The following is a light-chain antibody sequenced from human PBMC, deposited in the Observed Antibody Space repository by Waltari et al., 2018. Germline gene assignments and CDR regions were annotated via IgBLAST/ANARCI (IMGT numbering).Light chain of an antibody. V-gene: IGKV3-15*01. J-gene: IGKJ1*01. CDR1: PSINNN. CDR2: RAS. Sequence: EVVMTQSPATLSVSPGERATLSCRATPSINNNLAWYQQKPGQAPRLLIYRASIRATGVPARFSASGFGTEFTLTISSLQSEDTAVYYCQQYNNWPPWTFGLGTTVEIK. CDR3: QQYNNWPPWT.